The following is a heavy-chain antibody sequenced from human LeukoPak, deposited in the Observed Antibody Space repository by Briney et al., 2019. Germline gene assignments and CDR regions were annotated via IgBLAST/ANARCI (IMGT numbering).Heavy chain of an antibody. CDR2: ISYDGSNK. Sequence: PGGSLRLSCAASGFTFSSYGMHWVRQAPGKGLEWVAVISYDGSNKYYADSVKGRFTISRDNSKNTLYLQMNSLRAEDTAVYYCAKCWSSGYYYYYGMDVWGQGTTVTVSS. CDR3: AKCWSSGYYYYYGMDV. D-gene: IGHD6-19*01. CDR1: GFTFSSYG. V-gene: IGHV3-30*18. J-gene: IGHJ6*02.